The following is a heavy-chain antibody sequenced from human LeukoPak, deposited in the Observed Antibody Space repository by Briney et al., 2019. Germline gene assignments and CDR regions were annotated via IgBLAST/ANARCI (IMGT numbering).Heavy chain of an antibody. D-gene: IGHD2/OR15-2a*01. CDR3: ARDSMGLAPVSFDP. Sequence: TGGSQRLSCGPSGFTFSSYNMNWVRRAPGKGLEWVSSISSSSIYIYYADSVKGRFTISRDNAKNSLYLQMNSLRAEDTAVYYCARDSMGLAPVSFDPWGQGTLVTVSS. CDR1: GFTFSSYN. V-gene: IGHV3-21*01. J-gene: IGHJ5*02. CDR2: ISSSSIYI.